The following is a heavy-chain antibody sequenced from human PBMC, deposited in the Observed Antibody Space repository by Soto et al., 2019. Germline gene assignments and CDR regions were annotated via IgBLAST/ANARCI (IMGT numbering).Heavy chain of an antibody. CDR3: VRAAKGSSPVY. V-gene: IGHV3-33*01. Sequence: GGSLRLSCAASGFTFSDYGMHWVRQAPGKGLDWVAVIWFDGTYKYYADSVKGRFTISRDNSKNTLYLQMNSLRAEDTAVYYCVRAAKGSSPVYWGQGTPVTVSS. CDR1: GFTFSDYG. CDR2: IWFDGTYK. J-gene: IGHJ4*02.